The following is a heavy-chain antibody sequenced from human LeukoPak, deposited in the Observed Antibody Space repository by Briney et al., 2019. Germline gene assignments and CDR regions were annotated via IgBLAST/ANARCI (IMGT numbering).Heavy chain of an antibody. V-gene: IGHV4-39*07. D-gene: IGHD3-10*01. CDR2: IYYSGNT. Sequence: SETLSLTCTVSGGSIRSTSYYWGWIRQPPGKGLEWIGSIYYSGNTYYNPSLKSRVIILIDTAKNHFSLNLSSVTAADTAVYYCARSDGYGLVGIWGQGTMVTVSS. CDR3: ARSDGYGLVGI. CDR1: GGSIRSTSYY. J-gene: IGHJ3*02.